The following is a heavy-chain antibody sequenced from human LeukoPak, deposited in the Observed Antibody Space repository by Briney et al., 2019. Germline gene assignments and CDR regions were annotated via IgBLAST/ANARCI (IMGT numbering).Heavy chain of an antibody. CDR3: ARAGVWLPAV. Sequence: SETLSLTCAVSGASISSDKWWSWVRQPPGKGLEWIGEIHHSGNTNYSPSLKSRVTMSADKSKNEFSLRPTSVTAADTAVYYCARAGVWLPAVWGQGTLVTVSS. V-gene: IGHV4-4*02. J-gene: IGHJ4*02. CDR1: GASISSDKW. CDR2: IHHSGNT. D-gene: IGHD3-9*01.